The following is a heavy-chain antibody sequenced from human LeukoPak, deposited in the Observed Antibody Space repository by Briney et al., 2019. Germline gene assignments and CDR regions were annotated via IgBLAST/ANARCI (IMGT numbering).Heavy chain of an antibody. CDR3: ARPQVLRFLEWPFFDI. CDR1: GFTFDDYG. J-gene: IGHJ3*02. Sequence: GGSLRLSCAASGFTFDDYGMSWVRQAPGKGLEWVSGINWNGGSTGYADSVKGRFTISRDNAKNSLYLQMNSLRAEDTALYYCARPQVLRFLEWPFFDIWGRGTMVTVSS. D-gene: IGHD3-3*01. CDR2: INWNGGST. V-gene: IGHV3-20*04.